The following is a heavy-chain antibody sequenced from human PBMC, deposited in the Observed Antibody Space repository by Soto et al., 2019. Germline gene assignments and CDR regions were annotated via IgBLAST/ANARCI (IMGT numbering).Heavy chain of an antibody. CDR2: IHYSGRT. Sequence: TLSLSCAVSGGSITSGAYYWTWIRQHPGKGLEWIAYIHYSGRTYYNPSLKSRVTISVDTSNNQFSLKLSSVTAADTAVYYCARYYFDSSGYSDWFDPWGQGTLVTVSS. D-gene: IGHD3-22*01. J-gene: IGHJ5*02. V-gene: IGHV4-31*11. CDR3: ARYYFDSSGYSDWFDP. CDR1: GGSITSGAYY.